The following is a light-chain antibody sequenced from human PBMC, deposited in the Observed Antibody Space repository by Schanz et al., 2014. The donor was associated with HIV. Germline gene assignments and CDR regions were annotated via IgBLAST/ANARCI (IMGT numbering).Light chain of an antibody. CDR3: QQGETFPT. Sequence: DIQMTQSPSSLSASVGDRVTITCRASQSISSYLNWYQQKPGKAPKLLIYAASSLQSGVPSRFSGSRSGTVFTLTINGLQPEDSATYYCQQGETFPTFGQGTKLEIK. V-gene: IGKV1-39*01. CDR1: QSISSY. CDR2: AAS. J-gene: IGKJ2*01.